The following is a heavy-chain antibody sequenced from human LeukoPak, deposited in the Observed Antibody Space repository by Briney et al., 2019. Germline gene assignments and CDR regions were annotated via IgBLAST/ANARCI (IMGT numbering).Heavy chain of an antibody. Sequence: GGSLRLSCAASGFTFSSYGMHWVRQAPGKGLEWVAVISYDGSNKYYADSVKGRFTISRDNSKNTLYLQMSSLRAEDTAVYYCAKGHWADYYYYMDVWGKGTTVTVSS. V-gene: IGHV3-30*18. CDR3: AKGHWADYYYYMDV. CDR2: ISYDGSNK. CDR1: GFTFSSYG. J-gene: IGHJ6*03. D-gene: IGHD7-27*01.